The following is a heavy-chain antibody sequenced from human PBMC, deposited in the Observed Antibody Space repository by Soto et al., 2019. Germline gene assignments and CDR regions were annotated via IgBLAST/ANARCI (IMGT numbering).Heavy chain of an antibody. CDR1: GFTFGDYA. D-gene: IGHD2-2*03. CDR3: TRDGYCSSTSCHYSYYGMDV. Sequence: GGSLRLSCTASGFTFGDYAMSWFRQAPGKGLEWVGFIRSKAYGGTTEYAASVKGRFTISRDDSKSIAYLQMNSLKTEDTAVYYCTRDGYCSSTSCHYSYYGMDVWGQGTTVTVS. V-gene: IGHV3-49*03. CDR2: IRSKAYGGTT. J-gene: IGHJ6*02.